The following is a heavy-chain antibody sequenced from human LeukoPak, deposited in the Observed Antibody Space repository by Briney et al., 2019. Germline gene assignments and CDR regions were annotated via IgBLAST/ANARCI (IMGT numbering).Heavy chain of an antibody. CDR1: GDSISSYY. V-gene: IGHV4-4*07. Sequence: SETLSLTCTVSGDSISSYYWSWIRLPAGKGLEWIGRIYTSGSTNYNPSLRSRVTISVDKSKNQFSLKLGSVTAADTAVYYCARSRYNSVGGPFDYWGQGTLVTVSS. D-gene: IGHD6-25*01. CDR3: ARSRYNSVGGPFDY. CDR2: IYTSGST. J-gene: IGHJ4*02.